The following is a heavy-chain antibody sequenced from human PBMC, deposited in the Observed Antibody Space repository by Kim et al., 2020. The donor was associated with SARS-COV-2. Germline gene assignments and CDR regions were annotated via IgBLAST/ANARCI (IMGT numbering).Heavy chain of an antibody. CDR1: GGSISTAFY. D-gene: IGHD3-10*01. J-gene: IGHJ4*02. CDR3: ARHSSRFGDYAL. CDR2: VYYTGDT. Sequence: SETLSLTCTVSGGSISTAFYWGWIRQPPGKGLELIGSVYYTGDTYYSPSLKGRVTIYVDTSKNQFSLDVNSVTAADTAMYYCARHSSRFGDYALWGQGTLLTVFS. V-gene: IGHV4-39*01.